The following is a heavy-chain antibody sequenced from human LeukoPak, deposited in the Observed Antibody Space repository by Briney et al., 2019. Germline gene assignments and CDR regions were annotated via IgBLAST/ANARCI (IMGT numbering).Heavy chain of an antibody. Sequence: PGGSLRLSCAASGFTFSSYWMQWVRQAPGKGLVWVSRINSDGSSASYADSVKGRFTISRDNAKNTLYLQMNSLRAEDTAVYYCARHLTYGGWNSWGQGTPVTVSS. CDR1: GFTFSSYW. D-gene: IGHD4-23*01. CDR3: ARHLTYGGWNS. V-gene: IGHV3-74*01. CDR2: INSDGSSA. J-gene: IGHJ4*02.